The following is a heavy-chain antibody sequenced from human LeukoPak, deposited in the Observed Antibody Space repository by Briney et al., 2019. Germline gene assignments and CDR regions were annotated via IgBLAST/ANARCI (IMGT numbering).Heavy chain of an antibody. Sequence: ASVKVSCKASGYTFTSYAMHWVRQAPGQRLEWMGWINAGNGNTKYSQKFQGRVTITRDTSVSTAYMELSSLRSVDTAVYYCARGFLGGFGDYWGQGTLVTVSS. J-gene: IGHJ4*02. V-gene: IGHV1-3*01. D-gene: IGHD3-10*01. CDR3: ARGFLGGFGDY. CDR2: INAGNGNT. CDR1: GYTFTSYA.